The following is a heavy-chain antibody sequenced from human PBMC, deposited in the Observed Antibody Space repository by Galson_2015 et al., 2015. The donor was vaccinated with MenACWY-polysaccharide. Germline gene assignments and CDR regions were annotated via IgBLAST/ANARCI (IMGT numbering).Heavy chain of an antibody. V-gene: IGHV3-23*01. CDR2: ISGSGATT. D-gene: IGHD4/OR15-4a*01. Sequence: SLRLSCAASGFTFSSYAMRWVRQAPGKGLEWVSAISGSGATTYYADSVKGRFTISRDNSKNTLYLQMNSLRAEDTAVYFCARRAPMVTSLFYGMDVWGQGTTVTVS. CDR3: ARRAPMVTSLFYGMDV. J-gene: IGHJ6*02. CDR1: GFTFSSYA.